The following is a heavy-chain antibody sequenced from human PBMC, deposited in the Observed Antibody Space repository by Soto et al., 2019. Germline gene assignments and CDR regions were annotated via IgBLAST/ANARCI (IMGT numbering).Heavy chain of an antibody. CDR3: AKDRLYLNRGKFPSHYYYYGMDV. Sequence: GGSLRLSCAASGFTFSSYGMHWVRQAPGKGLEWVAVISYDGSNKYYADSVKGRFTISRDNSKNTLYLQMNSLRAEDTAVYYCAKDRLYLNRGKFPSHYYYYGMDVWGQGTTVTVSS. J-gene: IGHJ6*02. V-gene: IGHV3-30*18. D-gene: IGHD3-10*01. CDR2: ISYDGSNK. CDR1: GFTFSSYG.